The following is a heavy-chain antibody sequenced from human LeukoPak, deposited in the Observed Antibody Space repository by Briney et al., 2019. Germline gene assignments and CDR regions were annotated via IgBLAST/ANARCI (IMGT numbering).Heavy chain of an antibody. CDR2: IKQDGSEK. J-gene: IGHJ6*03. V-gene: IGHV3-7*01. CDR1: GFTFSRYW. Sequence: GGSLRLSCAASGFTFSRYWMSWVRQAPGKGLEWVANIKQDGSEKYYVDSVKGRFTISRDNAKNSLYLQMNSLRTEDTAVYYCARGVGRLVTTFNYYYYYMVVWGKGTTVTVSS. CDR3: ARGVGRLVTTFNYYYYYMVV. D-gene: IGHD4-17*01.